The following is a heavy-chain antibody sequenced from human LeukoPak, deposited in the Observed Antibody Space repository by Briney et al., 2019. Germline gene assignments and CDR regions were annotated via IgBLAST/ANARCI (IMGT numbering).Heavy chain of an antibody. Sequence: NTGGSLRLSCAASGFTFSDYYMSWIRQAPGKGLEWVSLISGSGHAIYYAESVKGRFTISRDNAKKSLFLQMDSLRAEDTAVYYCARTTCSSTSCSLGDYWGQGTLVTVSS. CDR1: GFTFSDYY. D-gene: IGHD2-2*01. J-gene: IGHJ4*02. CDR3: ARTTCSSTSCSLGDY. CDR2: ISGSGHAI. V-gene: IGHV3-11*01.